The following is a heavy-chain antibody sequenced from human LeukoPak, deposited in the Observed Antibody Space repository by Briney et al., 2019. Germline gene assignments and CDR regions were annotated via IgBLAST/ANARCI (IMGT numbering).Heavy chain of an antibody. CDR2: IYYSGST. J-gene: IGHJ4*02. D-gene: IGHD6-25*01. CDR3: ARCPSALAFDY. CDR1: GGSISSGGYY. Sequence: SQTLSLTCTVSGGSISSGGYYWSWIRQHLGKGLEWIGYIYYSGSTYYNPSLKSRVTISVDTSKNQFSLKLSSVTAADTAVYYCARCPSALAFDYWGQGTLVTVSS. V-gene: IGHV4-31*03.